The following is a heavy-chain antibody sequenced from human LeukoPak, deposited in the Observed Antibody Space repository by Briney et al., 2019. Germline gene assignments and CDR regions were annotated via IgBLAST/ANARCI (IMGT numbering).Heavy chain of an antibody. V-gene: IGHV3-7*01. CDR3: ARVRYGDYVDWYFDL. CDR2: IKQDGSEK. CDR1: GFTFSSYA. D-gene: IGHD4-17*01. Sequence: GGSLRLSCAASGFTFSSYAMSWVRQAPGKGLEWVANIKQDGSEKYYVDSVKGRFTISRDNAKNSLYLQMNSLRAEDTAVYYCARVRYGDYVDWYFDLWGRGTLVTVSS. J-gene: IGHJ2*01.